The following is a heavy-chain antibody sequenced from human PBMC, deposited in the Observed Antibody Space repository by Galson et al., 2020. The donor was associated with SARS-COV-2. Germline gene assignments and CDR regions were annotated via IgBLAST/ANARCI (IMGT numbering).Heavy chain of an antibody. J-gene: IGHJ4*02. CDR1: GFTFSSYA. Sequence: GGSLRLSCAASGFTFSSYAMHWVRQAPGKGLEWVAVISYDGSNKYYADSVKGRFTISRDNSKNTLYLQMNSLRAEDTAEYYCASGPSEATGPDYWGQGTLVTVSS. V-gene: IGHV3-30-3*01. CDR3: ASGPSEATGPDY. CDR2: ISYDGSNK.